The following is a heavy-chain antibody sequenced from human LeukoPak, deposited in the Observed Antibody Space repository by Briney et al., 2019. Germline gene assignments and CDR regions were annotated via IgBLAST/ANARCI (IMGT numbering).Heavy chain of an antibody. D-gene: IGHD3-22*01. CDR3: AKDGLMSYDSSGYYYYY. V-gene: IGHV3-53*01. J-gene: IGHJ4*02. CDR1: GFTVSSNY. Sequence: GGSLRLSCAASGFTVSSNYMSWVRQAPGKGLGWVSVIYSGGSTYYADSVKGRFTISRDNSKNTLYLQMNNLRAEDTAVYYCAKDGLMSYDSSGYYYYYWGQGTLVTVSS. CDR2: IYSGGST.